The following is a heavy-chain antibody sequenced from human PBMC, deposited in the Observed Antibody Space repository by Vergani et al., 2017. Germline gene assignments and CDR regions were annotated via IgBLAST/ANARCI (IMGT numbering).Heavy chain of an antibody. V-gene: IGHV4-59*01. D-gene: IGHD3-10*01. J-gene: IGHJ3*02. CDR1: GGSISSYY. CDR2: IYYSGST. Sequence: QVQLQESGPGLVKPSETLSLTCTVSGGSISSYYWSWIRQPPGKGLEWIGYIYYSGSTNYNPSLKSRVTISVDTSKNQFSLKLSAVTAADTAVYYCARGGVTRVREVPDAFDIWGQGTMVTVSS. CDR3: ARGGVTRVREVPDAFDI.